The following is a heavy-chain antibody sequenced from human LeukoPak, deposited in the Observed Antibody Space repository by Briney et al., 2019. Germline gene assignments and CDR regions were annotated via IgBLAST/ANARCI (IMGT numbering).Heavy chain of an antibody. J-gene: IGHJ3*02. CDR3: ASSADSGSYYGAFDI. CDR2: INPNSGGT. V-gene: IGHV1-2*02. CDR1: GYTFTGYY. Sequence: ASVKLSCKASGYTFTGYYMHWVRQAPGQGLEWMGWINPNSGGTNYAQKFQGRVTMTRDTSISTAYMELSRLRSDDTAVYYCASSADSGSYYGAFDIWGQGTMVTVSS. D-gene: IGHD1-26*01.